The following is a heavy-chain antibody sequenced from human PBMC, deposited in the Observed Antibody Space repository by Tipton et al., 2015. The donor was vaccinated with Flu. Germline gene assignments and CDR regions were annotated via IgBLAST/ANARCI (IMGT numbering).Heavy chain of an antibody. CDR1: GGSISSYY. V-gene: IGHV4-59*01. CDR3: ARTPPRGGFDY. J-gene: IGHJ4*02. CDR2: IYYSGNT. Sequence: TLSLTCTVSGGSISSYYWSWIRQPPGKRLEWIGYIYYSGNTKYNPSLKSRVTISVDTSKNQFSLKLSSVTAADTAVYYCARTPPRGGFDYWGQGTLDTVSS.